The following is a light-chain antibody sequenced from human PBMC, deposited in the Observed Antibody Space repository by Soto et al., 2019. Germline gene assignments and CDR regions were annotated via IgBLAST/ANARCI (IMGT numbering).Light chain of an antibody. CDR3: SSYTSYSGLL. CDR2: EVS. CDR1: SRDVGGFDY. J-gene: IGLJ2*01. V-gene: IGLV2-14*03. Sequence: QSVLTQPASVSGSPGQSITISCTGTSRDVGGFDYVSWYQQHPGKAPKLLIYEVSDRPSGVSNRFSGSKSGNTASLTISGLQPEDEADYYCSSYTSYSGLLFGGGTKLTVL.